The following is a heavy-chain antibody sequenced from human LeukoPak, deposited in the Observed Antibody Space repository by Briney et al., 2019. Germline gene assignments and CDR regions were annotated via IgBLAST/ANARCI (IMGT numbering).Heavy chain of an antibody. CDR2: ISSSSTTI. CDR3: ARSFMLLIVVYFDN. J-gene: IGHJ4*02. CDR1: GFTFSSYE. D-gene: IGHD3-22*01. Sequence: GGSLRLSCAASGFTFSSYEMNWVRQAPGKGLEWISYISSSSTTIHYADSVKGRFTISRDNVRNSLYLQMNSLRAEDTAVYYCARSFMLLIVVYFDNGGQEPLVPVSS. V-gene: IGHV3-48*03.